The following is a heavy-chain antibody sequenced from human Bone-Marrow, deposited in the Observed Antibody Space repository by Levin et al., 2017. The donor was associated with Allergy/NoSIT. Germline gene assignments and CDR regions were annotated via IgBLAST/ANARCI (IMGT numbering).Heavy chain of an antibody. Sequence: ASVKVSCKTSGYTFTQSYIQWVRQAPGQTFEWLGVINPTGGTTDSPQRFRDRVTITRDTSTSTVYMELSSLRSEDTAIYFCARLTIPVLTPGARRGAFDVWGQDTWVIVSS. CDR3: ARLTIPVLTPGARRGAFDV. CDR1: GYTFTQSY. CDR2: INPTGGTT. V-gene: IGHV1-46*01. J-gene: IGHJ3*01. D-gene: IGHD1-26*01.